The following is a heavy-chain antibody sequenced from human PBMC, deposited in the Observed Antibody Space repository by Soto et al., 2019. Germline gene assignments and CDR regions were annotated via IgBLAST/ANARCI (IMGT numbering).Heavy chain of an antibody. CDR1: GFTFSGYS. V-gene: IGHV3-64*01. J-gene: IGHJ4*02. CDR3: ERCRVEDSSGWATYFDY. D-gene: IGHD6-19*01. CDR2: INTNGVNT. Sequence: EVQLVESGGGLVQPGGSLRLSCAASGFTFSGYSMFWVRQAPGKGLEYVSAINTNGVNTFYAKSVKGRFTISRDNSKNTVYLHMGSLRAEDMAVYYCERCRVEDSSGWATYFDYWGQGTLVTVS.